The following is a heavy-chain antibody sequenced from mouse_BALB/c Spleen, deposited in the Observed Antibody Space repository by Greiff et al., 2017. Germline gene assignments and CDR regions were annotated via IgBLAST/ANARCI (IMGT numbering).Heavy chain of an antibody. CDR2: ISYSGST. Sequence: EVKLQESGPSLVKPSQTLSLTCSVTGDSITSGYWNWIRKFPGNKLEYMGYISYSGSTYYNPSLKSRISITRDTSKNQYYLQLNSVTTEDTATYYCARDGSSLYYFDYWGQGTTLTVSS. J-gene: IGHJ2*01. CDR3: ARDGSSLYYFDY. V-gene: IGHV3-8*02. D-gene: IGHD1-1*01. CDR1: GDSITSGY.